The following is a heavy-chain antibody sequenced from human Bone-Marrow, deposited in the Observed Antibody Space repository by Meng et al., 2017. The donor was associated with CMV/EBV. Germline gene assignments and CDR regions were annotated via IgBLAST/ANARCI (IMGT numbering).Heavy chain of an antibody. CDR3: ARDSRTYYDFWSGPLDAFDI. CDR2: IRSSAATI. D-gene: IGHD3-3*01. V-gene: IGHV3-11*01. Sequence: GGSLRLSCAASGFTVSSNYMSWVRQAPAKWLEWVSYIRSSAATIYYADSVKGRFTISRDNAKNSLFLQMNSLRAEDTAVYYCARDSRTYYDFWSGPLDAFDIWGQGTMVTVSS. CDR1: GFTVSSNY. J-gene: IGHJ3*02.